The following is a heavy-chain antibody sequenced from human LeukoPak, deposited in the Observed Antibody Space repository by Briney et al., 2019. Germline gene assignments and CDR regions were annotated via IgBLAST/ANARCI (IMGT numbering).Heavy chain of an antibody. CDR1: GFTFSSYG. V-gene: IGHV3-30*02. J-gene: IGHJ6*03. CDR2: IRYDGSNK. Sequence: PGGSLRLSCAASGFTFSSYGMHWVRQAPGKGLEWVAFIRYDGSNKYYADSVKGRFTISRDNSKNTLYLQMNSLRAEDTAVYYCAKVSRYAERRDRLYYYMDVWGKGTTVTISS. D-gene: IGHD5-12*01. CDR3: AKVSRYAERRDRLYYYMDV.